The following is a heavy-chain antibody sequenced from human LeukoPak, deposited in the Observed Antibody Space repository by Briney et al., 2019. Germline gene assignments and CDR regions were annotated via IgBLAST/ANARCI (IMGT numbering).Heavy chain of an antibody. CDR3: ASAYGGYSDY. Sequence: GGSLRLSCAASGFTFSSYAMHWVRRAPGKGLEWVAVISYDGSNKYYADSVKGRFTISRDNSKNTLYLQMNSLRAEDTAVYYCASAYGGYSDYWGQGTLVTVSS. D-gene: IGHD5-12*01. J-gene: IGHJ4*02. CDR2: ISYDGSNK. V-gene: IGHV3-30-3*01. CDR1: GFTFSSYA.